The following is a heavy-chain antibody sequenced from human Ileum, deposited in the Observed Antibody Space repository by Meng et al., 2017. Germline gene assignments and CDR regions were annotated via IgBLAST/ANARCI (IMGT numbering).Heavy chain of an antibody. Sequence: GESLKISCAASGFTFSNYAMNWVRQAPGKGLEWVSTISGSVDRTNYAGSVKGRFTISRDNSNNTLYLQMNTLRAEDTAIYYCAKGRAFSMATACDYWGQGTLVTVSS. J-gene: IGHJ4*02. D-gene: IGHD3-10*01. CDR1: GFTFSNYA. V-gene: IGHV3-23*01. CDR3: AKGRAFSMATACDY. CDR2: ISGSVDRT.